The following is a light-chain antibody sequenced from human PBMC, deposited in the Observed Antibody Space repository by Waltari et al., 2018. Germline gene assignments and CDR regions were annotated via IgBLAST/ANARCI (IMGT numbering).Light chain of an antibody. CDR1: QTIVGW. V-gene: IGKV1-5*03. CDR2: QAS. CDR3: QQYNSYPIT. Sequence: DSQMTQSPPTQSASAGDRVTITCRASQTIVGWLAWYQQKPGKAPKPPIYQASSLASGVPSRFSGSGSVPDFTLTISSLQPYDFSTYYCQQYNSYPITFGQGTRLEIK. J-gene: IGKJ5*01.